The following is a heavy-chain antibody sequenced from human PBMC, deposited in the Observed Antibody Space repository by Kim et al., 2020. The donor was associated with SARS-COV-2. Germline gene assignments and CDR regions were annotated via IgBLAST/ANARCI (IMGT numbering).Heavy chain of an antibody. CDR1: GGTFSSYA. D-gene: IGHD3-3*01. CDR3: ARNSRAAPRALRFLEWFNWFDP. Sequence: SVKVSCKASGGTFSSYAISWVRQAPGQGLEWMGGIIPIFGTANYAQKFQGRVTITADESTSTAYMELSSLRSEDTAVYYCARNSRAAPRALRFLEWFNWFDPWGQGTLVTVSS. J-gene: IGHJ5*02. CDR2: IIPIFGTA. V-gene: IGHV1-69*13.